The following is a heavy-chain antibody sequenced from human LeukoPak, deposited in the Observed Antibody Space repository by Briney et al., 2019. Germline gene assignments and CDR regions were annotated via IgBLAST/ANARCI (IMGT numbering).Heavy chain of an antibody. V-gene: IGHV4-38-2*02. J-gene: IGHJ5*02. CDR2: IYHSGRT. CDR3: ARGPLTVTRGFDP. CDR1: GYSISSGYY. Sequence: SETLSLTCTVSGYSISSGYYWGWIRQPPGKGLEWIGSIYHSGRTYYNPSLKSRVTISVDTSKNQFSLKLSSVTAADTAVYYCARGPLTVTRGFDPWGQGTLVTVSS. D-gene: IGHD4-17*01.